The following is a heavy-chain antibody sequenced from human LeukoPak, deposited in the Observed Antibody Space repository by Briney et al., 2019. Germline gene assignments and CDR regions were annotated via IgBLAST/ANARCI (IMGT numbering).Heavy chain of an antibody. CDR2: IYSGGRR. CDR1: GFTVSGNY. CDR3: ARAKTWNYTPYYFDS. V-gene: IGHV3-53*01. J-gene: IGHJ4*02. D-gene: IGHD1-7*01. Sequence: GGSLRLSCAASGFTVSGNYMSWVRQAPGKGLEWISSIYSGGRRDYAVSLKGRFTISRDNFKNTLFLQMTSLRAEDTAVYYCARAKTWNYTPYYFDSWGQGTLVTVSS.